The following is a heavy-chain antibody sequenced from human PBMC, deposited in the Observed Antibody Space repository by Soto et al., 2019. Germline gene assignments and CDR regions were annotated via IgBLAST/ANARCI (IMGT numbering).Heavy chain of an antibody. CDR1: GGSISSYY. Sequence: QVQLQESGPGLVKPSETLSLTCTVSGGSISSYYWSWIRQPPGKGLEWNGYIYYSGSTNYNPSLKSRVTISVDTSKNQFSLKLGAVTAADTAVYYCARHDSGGSYYYYYYMDVWGKGTTVTVSS. J-gene: IGHJ6*03. CDR3: ARHDSGGSYYYYYYMDV. CDR2: IYYSGST. V-gene: IGHV4-59*08. D-gene: IGHD2-15*01.